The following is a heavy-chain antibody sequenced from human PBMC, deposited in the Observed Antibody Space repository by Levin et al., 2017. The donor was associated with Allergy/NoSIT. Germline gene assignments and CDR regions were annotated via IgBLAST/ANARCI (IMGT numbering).Heavy chain of an antibody. Sequence: GESLKISCKASGYTFKDHYIHWVRQAPGQGLEWMGWPNPGSGGTDLAQKFQGRVALTRDTSISTVYMELSRLKSDDTAVYYCARGPTTLITPIGHGMDVWGQGTTVTVSS. V-gene: IGHV1-2*02. J-gene: IGHJ6*02. CDR3: ARGPTTLITPIGHGMDV. CDR1: GYTFKDHY. D-gene: IGHD4-23*01. CDR2: PNPGSGGT.